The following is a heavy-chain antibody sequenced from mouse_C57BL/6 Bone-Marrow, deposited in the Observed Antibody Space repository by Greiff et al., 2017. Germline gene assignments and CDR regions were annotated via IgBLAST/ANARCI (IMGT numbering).Heavy chain of an antibody. CDR2: ISNLAYSI. D-gene: IGHD1-1*01. CDR1: GFTFSDYG. Sequence: DVMLVESGGGLVQPGGSLKLSCAASGFTFSDYGMAWVRQAPRKGPEWVAFISNLAYSIYYADTVTGRFTISRENAKNTLYLEMSSLRSEDTAMYYCARQTTVVAGKSMDYWGQGTSVTVSS. J-gene: IGHJ4*01. CDR3: ARQTTVVAGKSMDY. V-gene: IGHV5-15*01.